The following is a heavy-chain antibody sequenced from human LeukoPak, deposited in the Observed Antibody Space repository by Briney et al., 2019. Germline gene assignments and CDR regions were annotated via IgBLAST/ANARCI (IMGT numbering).Heavy chain of an antibody. CDR3: TESRTITDY. CDR1: GFAFSNAW. J-gene: IGHJ4*02. Sequence: GGSLRLSCAASGFAFSNAWMSWVRQAPGKGLEWVGRIKGKTDGGTTDYAAPVKGRFTISRDDSKNTLYLQMNSLKTEDTAVYYCTESRTITDYWGQGTLVTVSS. V-gene: IGHV3-15*01. D-gene: IGHD4/OR15-4a*01. CDR2: IKGKTDGGTT.